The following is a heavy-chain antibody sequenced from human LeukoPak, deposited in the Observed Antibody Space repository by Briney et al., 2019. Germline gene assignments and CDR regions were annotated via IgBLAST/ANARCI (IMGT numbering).Heavy chain of an antibody. V-gene: IGHV1-8*01. D-gene: IGHD6-6*01. J-gene: IGHJ4*02. CDR2: MNPNSGNT. CDR3: ARGVIAARPRRRRSGFDY. CDR1: RYTFTSYD. Sequence: ASVKVSCKASRYTFTSYDINWVRQATGQGLEWMGWMNPNSGNTGYAQKFQGRVTMTRNTSISTAYMELSSLRSEDTAVYYCARGVIAARPRRRRSGFDYWGQGTLVTVSS.